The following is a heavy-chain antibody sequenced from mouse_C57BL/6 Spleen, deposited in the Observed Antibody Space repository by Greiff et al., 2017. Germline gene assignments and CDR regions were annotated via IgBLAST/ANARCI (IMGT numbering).Heavy chain of an antibody. CDR2: IWSGGST. Sequence: VQLQQSGPGLVQPSQSLSITCTVSGFSLTSYGVHWVRQSPGKGLEWLGVIWSGGSTDYNAAFISRLSISKDNSKSQVFCKMNSLQADDTAIYYCARENYDYGKDYAMDCWGQGTSVTVSS. D-gene: IGHD2-4*01. J-gene: IGHJ4*01. V-gene: IGHV2-2*01. CDR1: GFSLTSYG. CDR3: ARENYDYGKDYAMDC.